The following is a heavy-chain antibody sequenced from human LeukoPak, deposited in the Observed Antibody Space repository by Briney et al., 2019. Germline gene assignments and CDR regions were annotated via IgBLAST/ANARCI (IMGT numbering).Heavy chain of an antibody. Sequence: PSETLSLTCTVSGGSISSYYWSWIRQPPGKGLEWIGYIYYSGSTNYNPSLKSRVTISVDTSKNQFSLKLSSVTAADTAVYYCARHIPSEGVVAATGGGGFDYWGQGTLVTVSS. J-gene: IGHJ4*02. CDR3: ARHIPSEGVVAATGGGGFDY. CDR1: GGSISSYY. V-gene: IGHV4-59*08. D-gene: IGHD2-15*01. CDR2: IYYSGST.